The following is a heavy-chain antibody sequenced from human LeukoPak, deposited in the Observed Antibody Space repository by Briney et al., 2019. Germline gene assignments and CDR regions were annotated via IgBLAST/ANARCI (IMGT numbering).Heavy chain of an antibody. J-gene: IGHJ4*02. V-gene: IGHV1-2*02. CDR1: GYTFTGYY. D-gene: IGHD2-21*01. CDR2: INPNSSGT. Sequence: ASVKVSCKASGYTFTGYYMHWVRQAPGQGLEWMGWINPNSSGTNYAQKFQGRVTMTRDTSISTAYMELSRLRSDDTAVYYCARDREDCGGDFYSGISYPDYWGQGTLVTVSS. CDR3: ARDREDCGGDFYSGISYPDY.